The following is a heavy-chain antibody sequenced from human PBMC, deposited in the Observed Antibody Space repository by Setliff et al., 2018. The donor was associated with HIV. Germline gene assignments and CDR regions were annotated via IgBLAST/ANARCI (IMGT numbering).Heavy chain of an antibody. CDR3: AKDGSGWSQH. V-gene: IGHV3-7*01. J-gene: IGHJ1*01. Sequence: PGGSLRLSCAASGFTFSTYWMSWLRQAPGKGLEWVANINQDGSEKYSVDSVKGRFTVSRDNAKNSLYLHMNSLRAEDTAVYYCAKDGSGWSQHWGQGTLVTVSS. D-gene: IGHD6-19*01. CDR2: INQDGSEK. CDR1: GFTFSTYW.